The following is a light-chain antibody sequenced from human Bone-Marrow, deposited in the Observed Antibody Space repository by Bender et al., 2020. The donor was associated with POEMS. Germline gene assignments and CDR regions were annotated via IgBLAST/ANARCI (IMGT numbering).Light chain of an antibody. CDR3: QSYDSSLNGWV. Sequence: QSVLTQPPSASGTPGQRVTISCSGGSSNIGAHAVNWYQHLPGTAPKLLIYSSHRRPSEVPDRFSGSRSGTLASLAISGLQSEDEADYYCQSYDSSLNGWVFGGGTKLTVL. J-gene: IGLJ3*02. CDR1: SSNIGAHA. CDR2: SSH. V-gene: IGLV1-44*01.